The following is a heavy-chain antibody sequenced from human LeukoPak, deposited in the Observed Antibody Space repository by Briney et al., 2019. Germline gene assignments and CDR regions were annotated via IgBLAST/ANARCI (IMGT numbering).Heavy chain of an antibody. Sequence: GGSLRLSWAASGFTFSSYAMSWVRQAPGKGLEWVSAISGSGGSTYYADSVKGRFTISRDNSKNTLYLQMNSLRAEDTAVYYCAKSIAAAGSYYYGMDVWGQGTTATVSS. J-gene: IGHJ6*02. CDR1: GFTFSSYA. CDR2: ISGSGGST. V-gene: IGHV3-23*01. D-gene: IGHD6-13*01. CDR3: AKSIAAAGSYYYGMDV.